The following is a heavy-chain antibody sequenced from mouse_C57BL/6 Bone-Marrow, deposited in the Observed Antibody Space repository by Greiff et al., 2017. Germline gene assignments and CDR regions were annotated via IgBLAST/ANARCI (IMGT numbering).Heavy chain of an antibody. Sequence: QVQLQQSGPELVKPGASVKISCKASGYSFTSYYIHWVKQRPGQGLEWIGWIYPGSGNTKYNEKFKGKATLTADTSSSTAYMQLSSLTSEDSAVYYCASPIYYGSYFDYWGQGTTLTVSS. J-gene: IGHJ2*01. CDR2: IYPGSGNT. D-gene: IGHD2-1*01. CDR1: GYSFTSYY. CDR3: ASPIYYGSYFDY. V-gene: IGHV1-66*01.